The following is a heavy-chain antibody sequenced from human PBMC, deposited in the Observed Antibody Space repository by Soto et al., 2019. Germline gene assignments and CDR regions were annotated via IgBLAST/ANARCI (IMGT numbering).Heavy chain of an antibody. CDR1: GFTVSSFG. V-gene: IGHV3-64D*06. CDR2: LSSNGIGT. J-gene: IGHJ1*01. D-gene: IGHD2-21*02. Sequence: GGSLRLSCSGSGFTVSSFGMHWVRQAPGKGLEHVSTLSSNGIGTYYADSVKGRFTFSRDTSKNTLYLQMSSLRTEDTAQYYCAKEGPYINSWSTAGYCQNWGQGTLVTVSS. CDR3: AKEGPYINSWSTAGYCQN.